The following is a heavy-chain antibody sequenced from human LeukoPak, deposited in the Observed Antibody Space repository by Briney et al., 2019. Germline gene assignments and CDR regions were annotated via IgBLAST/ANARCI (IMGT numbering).Heavy chain of an antibody. D-gene: IGHD6-13*01. CDR1: GGSISNYY. CDR3: ARDSGPRIAAAGTA. Sequence: SETLSLTCTVSGGSISNYYWSWIRQPPGKGLEWIGYIYYSGTTNYNPSLKSRVTISVDTSKNQFSLKLSSVTAADTAVYYCARDSGPRIAAAGTAWGQGTLVTVSS. J-gene: IGHJ5*02. CDR2: IYYSGTT. V-gene: IGHV4-59*01.